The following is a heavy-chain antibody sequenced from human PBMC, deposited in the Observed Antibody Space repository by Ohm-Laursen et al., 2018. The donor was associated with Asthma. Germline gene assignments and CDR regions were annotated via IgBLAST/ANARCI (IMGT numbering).Heavy chain of an antibody. CDR1: GFTFSSYA. J-gene: IGHJ4*02. CDR3: VKERSSSWYSSLIS. CDR2: ISGSGGST. Sequence: SLRLSCAASGFTFSSYAMSWVRQAPGKGLEWVSAISGSGGSTYYADSVRGRFTISRDNSKNTLYLQMNSLRAEDTAVYYCVKERSSSWYSSLISWGQGTLVTVSS. D-gene: IGHD6-13*01. V-gene: IGHV3-23*01.